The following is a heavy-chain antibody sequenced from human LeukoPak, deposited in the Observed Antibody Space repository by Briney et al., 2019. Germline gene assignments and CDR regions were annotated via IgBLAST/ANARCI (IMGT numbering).Heavy chain of an antibody. D-gene: IGHD5-24*01. CDR1: GFSFSSYW. Sequence: PGGSLRLSCAASGFSFSSYWMSWVRQAPGKGLEWVANINQDGSEKYYVDFVKGRFTISRDNVKNSLYLQMNSLRAEDTALYYCAKGWLQSSYYFDYWGQGTLVTVSS. CDR3: AKGWLQSSYYFDY. CDR2: INQDGSEK. V-gene: IGHV3-7*03. J-gene: IGHJ4*02.